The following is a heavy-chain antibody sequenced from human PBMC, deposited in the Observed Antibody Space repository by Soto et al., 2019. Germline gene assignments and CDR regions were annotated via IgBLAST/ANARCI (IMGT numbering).Heavy chain of an antibody. CDR2: IIPIFGTA. J-gene: IGHJ3*02. CDR3: ARGRDIVLVPAAMSDAFDI. Sequence: QVQLVQSGAEVKKPGSSVKVSCKASGGTFSSYAISWVRQAPGQGLEWMGGIIPIFGTANYAQKFQGRVTITADESTSTAYMELSSLRSEDTAVYYCARGRDIVLVPAAMSDAFDIWGQGTMVTVSS. D-gene: IGHD2-2*01. V-gene: IGHV1-69*12. CDR1: GGTFSSYA.